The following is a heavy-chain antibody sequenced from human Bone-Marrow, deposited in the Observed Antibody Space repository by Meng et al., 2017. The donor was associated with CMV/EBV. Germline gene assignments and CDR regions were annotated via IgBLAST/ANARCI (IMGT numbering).Heavy chain of an antibody. V-gene: IGHV3-30*02. J-gene: IGHJ6*02. CDR1: GFTFSSYG. CDR2: IRYDGSNK. Sequence: GESLKISCAASGFTFSSYGMHWVRQAPGKGLEWVAFIRYDGSNKYYADSVKGRFTISRDNSKNTLYLQMNSLRAEDTAVYYCAKGTTTVTTGHYYYYGMDVWGQGTTVTVSS. D-gene: IGHD4-11*01. CDR3: AKGTTTVTTGHYYYYGMDV.